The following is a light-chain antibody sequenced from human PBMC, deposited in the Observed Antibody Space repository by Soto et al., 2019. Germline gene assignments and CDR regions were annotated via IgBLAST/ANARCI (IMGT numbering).Light chain of an antibody. CDR1: SSDVGGYNY. Sequence: QSALTQPASVSGSPGQSITISCTGTSSDVGGYNYVSWYQQHPGKAPKLMIYDVSNRPSGVSNRFSGSKSGNTASLTISGSPAEDEADYYCSSYTSSSTPVFGGGTKVTVL. CDR3: SSYTSSSTPV. CDR2: DVS. J-gene: IGLJ2*01. V-gene: IGLV2-14*01.